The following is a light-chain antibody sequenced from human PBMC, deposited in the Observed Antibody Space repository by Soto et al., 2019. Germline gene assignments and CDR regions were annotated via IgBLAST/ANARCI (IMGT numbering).Light chain of an antibody. CDR3: SSFTTSSTPVV. CDR2: DVN. Sequence: ALTQPASVSGSPGQSITISCTGTSSDVVNYNYVSWYQQHPGKAPKVMIYDVNNRPSGVSNRFSGSKSGNTASLTISGLQAEDEADYYCSSFTTSSTPVVSGGGTKVTVL. CDR1: SSDVVNYNY. V-gene: IGLV2-14*01. J-gene: IGLJ2*01.